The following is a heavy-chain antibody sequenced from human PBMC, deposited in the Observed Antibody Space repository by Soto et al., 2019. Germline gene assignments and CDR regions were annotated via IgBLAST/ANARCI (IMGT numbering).Heavy chain of an antibody. J-gene: IGHJ4*02. D-gene: IGHD3-10*01. Sequence: LRLSCAASGFTFSRYTMHWVRQVPGKGLEWLAFIRDDGNNKYYADSVKGQFTISRDNSKNTLYLQINSLRTEDTAVYYCARDDEGGSDCDLGYWGQGTLVTVSS. V-gene: IGHV3-30-3*01. CDR3: ARDDEGGSDCDLGY. CDR2: IRDDGNNK. CDR1: GFTFSRYT.